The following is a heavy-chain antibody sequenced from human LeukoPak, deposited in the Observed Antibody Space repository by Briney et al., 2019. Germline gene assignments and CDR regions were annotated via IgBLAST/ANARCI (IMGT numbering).Heavy chain of an antibody. D-gene: IGHD6-19*01. V-gene: IGHV3-21*04. CDR2: ISSSSSYI. CDR3: AKSLGYSSGWVNAFDI. CDR1: GFTFSSYS. J-gene: IGHJ3*02. Sequence: PGGSLRLSCAASGFTFSSYSMNWVRQAPGKGLEWVSSISSSSSYIYYADSVKGRFTISRDNAKNTLYLQMNSLRAEDTAVYYCAKSLGYSSGWVNAFDIWGQGTMVTVSS.